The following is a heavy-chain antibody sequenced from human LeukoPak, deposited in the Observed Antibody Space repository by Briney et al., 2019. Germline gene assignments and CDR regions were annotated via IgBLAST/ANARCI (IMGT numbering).Heavy chain of an antibody. CDR1: GGSFSGYY. CDR3: ARGSGYSYLYYFDC. CDR2: INHSGST. V-gene: IGHV4-34*01. Sequence: SETLSLTCAVYGGSFSGYYWSWIRQPPGKGLEWIGEINHSGSTNYNPSLKSRVTISVDTSKNQFSLKLSSVTAADTAVYYCARGSGYSYLYYFDCWGQGTLVTVSS. J-gene: IGHJ4*02. D-gene: IGHD5-18*01.